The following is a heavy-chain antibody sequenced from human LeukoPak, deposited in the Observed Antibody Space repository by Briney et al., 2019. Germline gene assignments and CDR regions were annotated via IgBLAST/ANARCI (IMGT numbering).Heavy chain of an antibody. J-gene: IGHJ4*02. CDR1: GFTFSTYS. V-gene: IGHV3-48*01. CDR3: ARDTYCSGGSCYSVSVLFDY. D-gene: IGHD2-15*01. Sequence: GGSLGLSCTASGFTFSTYSMNWVRQAPGRGLEWVSYISGSSSSSDGGAIQYADSVKGRFTISRDNSKNTLYLQMNSLRAEDTAVYYCARDTYCSGGSCYSVSVLFDYWGQGTLVTVSS. CDR2: ISGSSSSSDGGAI.